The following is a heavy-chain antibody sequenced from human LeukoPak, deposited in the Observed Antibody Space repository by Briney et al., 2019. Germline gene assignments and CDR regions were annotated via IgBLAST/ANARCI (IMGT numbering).Heavy chain of an antibody. J-gene: IGHJ4*02. D-gene: IGHD1-14*01. Sequence: ASVKVSCKASXYXXXXXXXXXLXXXXXQXXEXMGWISASNGNTNYAQKFQGRVTMTTDTSTSTLYMEVRSLRSDDTAVYYCARDNGYKSVDYWGQGTLVTVSS. CDR1: XYXXXXXX. CDR2: ISASNGNT. CDR3: ARDNGYKSVDY. V-gene: IGHV1-18*01.